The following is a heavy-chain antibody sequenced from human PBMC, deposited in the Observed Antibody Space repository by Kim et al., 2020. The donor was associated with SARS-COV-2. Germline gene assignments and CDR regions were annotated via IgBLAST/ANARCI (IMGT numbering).Heavy chain of an antibody. Sequence: GGSLRLSCATSGITFSEYYMSWIRQSPGKGLEWVSYISSSGTVIHYADSVKGRFAISRDNDKNSLYLQMDSLRAEDTALYYCACVSSRTVDYWGQGTLVTVSS. D-gene: IGHD3-10*01. CDR1: GITFSEYY. J-gene: IGHJ4*02. CDR2: ISSSGTVI. V-gene: IGHV3-11*01. CDR3: ACVSSRTVDY.